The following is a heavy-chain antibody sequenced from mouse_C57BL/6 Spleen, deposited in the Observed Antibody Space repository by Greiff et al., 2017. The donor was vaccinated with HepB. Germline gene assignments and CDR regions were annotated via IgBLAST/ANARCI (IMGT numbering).Heavy chain of an antibody. Sequence: VQLQQSGAELVRPGASVKLSCTASGFNIKADYMHWVKQRPEQGLEWIGWIDPENGDTEYASKFQGKATITADTSSNTAYLQLSSLTSEDTAVYYCTTHRYDYWGQGTTLTVSS. V-gene: IGHV14-4*01. J-gene: IGHJ2*01. CDR2: IDPENGDT. CDR1: GFNIKADY. CDR3: TTHRYDY.